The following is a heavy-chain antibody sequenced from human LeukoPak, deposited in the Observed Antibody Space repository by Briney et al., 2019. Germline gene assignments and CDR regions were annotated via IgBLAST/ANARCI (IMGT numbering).Heavy chain of an antibody. V-gene: IGHV4-39*01. J-gene: IGHJ1*01. CDR1: SDSISSSNYY. D-gene: IGHD3-22*01. CDR3: ARRRYYDSTGYLD. CDR2: IYYSGRT. Sequence: PSETLSLTCTVSSDSISSSNYYWGWVRQPPGKGLEWIGYIYYSGRTYYNSSLKSRLTLSVDTSRNQFSLKLSSVSASDTAAYYCARRRYYDSTGYLDWGQGTLVSVSP.